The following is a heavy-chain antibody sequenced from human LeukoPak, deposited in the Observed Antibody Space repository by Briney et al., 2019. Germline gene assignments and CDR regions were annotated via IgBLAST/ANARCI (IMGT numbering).Heavy chain of an antibody. CDR1: ACSISSSSYY. Sequence: SETLFLTCTVSACSISSSSYYWGWIRQPPGKGLEWIGSIYYSESTYYNPSLRSRVTISVDTSKNQFSLKLSSVTAADTAMYYCARHPYGSGSLTMGANWFDPWGQGTLVTVSS. D-gene: IGHD3-10*01. CDR3: ARHPYGSGSLTMGANWFDP. J-gene: IGHJ5*02. CDR2: IYYSEST. V-gene: IGHV4-39*01.